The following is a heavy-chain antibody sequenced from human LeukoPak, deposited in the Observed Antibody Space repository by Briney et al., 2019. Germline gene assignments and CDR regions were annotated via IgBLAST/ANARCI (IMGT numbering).Heavy chain of an antibody. CDR2: IMISGDDT. CDR3: VRAAPGDCSSTSCSLFDN. V-gene: IGHV3-23*01. D-gene: IGHD2-2*01. J-gene: IGHJ4*02. CDR1: GFTFNNYA. Sequence: GGSLRLSCAGSGFTFNNYAMSWVRQTPRKGLEWVSTIMISGDDTYYADPVKGRFTMSRDKSKNTLYLQMSYLRAEDTAVYICVRAAPGDCSSTSCSLFDNWGQGILVTVSS.